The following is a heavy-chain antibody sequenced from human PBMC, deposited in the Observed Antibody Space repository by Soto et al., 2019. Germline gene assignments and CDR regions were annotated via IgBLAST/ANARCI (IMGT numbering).Heavy chain of an antibody. Sequence: PSETLSLTCTVSGGSISSYYWSWIRQPPGKGLEWIGYIYYSGSTNYNPSLKSRVTISVDTSKNQFSLKLSSVTAADTAVYYCARIVFPYCSGGSCYSGYYYGMDVWGQGTTVTVSS. D-gene: IGHD2-15*01. J-gene: IGHJ6*02. CDR2: IYYSGST. CDR3: ARIVFPYCSGGSCYSGYYYGMDV. V-gene: IGHV4-59*08. CDR1: GGSISSYY.